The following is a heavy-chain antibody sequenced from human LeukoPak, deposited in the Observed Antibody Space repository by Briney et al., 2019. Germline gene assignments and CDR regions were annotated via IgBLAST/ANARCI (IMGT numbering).Heavy chain of an antibody. Sequence: GSLRLSCAASGFTFSGSAMHWVRQASGKGLEWVGRIRSKANNYATAYGASVTGRFTISRDDSKNTAYLQMNSLKTEDTAVYYCTKGWELPNWFDPWGQGTLVTVSS. V-gene: IGHV3-73*01. D-gene: IGHD1-7*01. CDR3: TKGWELPNWFDP. CDR2: IRSKANNYAT. J-gene: IGHJ5*02. CDR1: GFTFSGSA.